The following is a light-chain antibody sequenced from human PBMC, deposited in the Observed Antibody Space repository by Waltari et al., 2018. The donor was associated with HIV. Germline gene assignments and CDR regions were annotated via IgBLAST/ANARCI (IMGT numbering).Light chain of an antibody. CDR3: YSTDSSGYHKV. CDR1: ALAKKY. CDR2: EDD. V-gene: IGLV3-10*01. J-gene: IGLJ2*01. Sequence: SYELTQPPSVSVSPGHAARLTCSGDALAKKYAYWYQQKSGQAPVLVIYEDDKRPSGIPERFSASTSGTMATLTISGAQVEDEGDYYCYSTDSSGYHKVFGGGTKLTVL.